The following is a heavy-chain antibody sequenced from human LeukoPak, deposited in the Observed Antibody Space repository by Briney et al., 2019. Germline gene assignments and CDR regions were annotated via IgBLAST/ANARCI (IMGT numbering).Heavy chain of an antibody. D-gene: IGHD6-19*01. CDR2: INPNSGGT. Sequence: ASVKVSCKASGYTFTGYYMHWVRQAPGQGLEWMGWINPNSGGTNYAQKFQGRVTMTRDTSISTAYMELSRLRSDDTAVYCCARGVAGTVHFDYWGQGTLVTVSS. J-gene: IGHJ4*02. CDR3: ARGVAGTVHFDY. CDR1: GYTFTGYY. V-gene: IGHV1-2*02.